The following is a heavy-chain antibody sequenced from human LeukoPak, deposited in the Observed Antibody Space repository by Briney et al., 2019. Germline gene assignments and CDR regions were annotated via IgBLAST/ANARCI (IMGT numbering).Heavy chain of an antibody. CDR2: INPNSGGT. CDR1: GYTFTGYY. CDR3: ARDRIFTGPGLTGTTGNWFDP. J-gene: IGHJ5*02. Sequence: ASVKVSCKASGYTFTGYYMHWVRQAPGQGLEWMGWINPNSGGTNYAQNFQGRVTMTRDTSISTAYMELSRLRSDDTAVYYCARDRIFTGPGLTGTTGNWFDPWGQGTQVTVSS. D-gene: IGHD1-7*01. V-gene: IGHV1-2*02.